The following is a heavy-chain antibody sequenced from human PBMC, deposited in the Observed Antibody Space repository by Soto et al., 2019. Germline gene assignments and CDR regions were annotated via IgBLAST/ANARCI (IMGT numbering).Heavy chain of an antibody. CDR2: IIPIFGTA. V-gene: IGHV1-69*06. D-gene: IGHD3-16*02. CDR3: AMVRGMITFRGVIGYNYYCGMVV. CDR1: GSTYSSTV. J-gene: IGHJ6*02. Sequence: ASSKDPGSTYSSTVIRWVRPAPGQGIEGMGGIIPIFGTANYAQKFQGRVTITADKSTSTAYMELSSLRSEDTAVYYCAMVRGMITFRGVIGYNYYCGMVVWG.